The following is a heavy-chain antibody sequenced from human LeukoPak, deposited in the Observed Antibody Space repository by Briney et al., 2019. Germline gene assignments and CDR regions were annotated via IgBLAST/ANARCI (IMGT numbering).Heavy chain of an antibody. J-gene: IGHJ6*03. CDR3: ARHQQYGSGKIPYYYYMDV. V-gene: IGHV4-38-2*02. D-gene: IGHD3-10*01. CDR2: KYHTGST. Sequence: PSETLSLTCTVSGYSISSGFHWGWIRQPPGKGLEWIGSKYHTGSTYYNPSLRSRVTISVDTSKNQFSLKLSSVTAADTAVYYCARHQQYGSGKIPYYYYMDVWGEGTTVTVSS. CDR1: GYSISSGFH.